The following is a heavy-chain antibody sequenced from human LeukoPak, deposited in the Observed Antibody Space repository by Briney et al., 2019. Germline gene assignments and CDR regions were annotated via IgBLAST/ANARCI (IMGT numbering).Heavy chain of an antibody. V-gene: IGHV1-2*02. CDR2: INPNSGGT. CDR1: GYTFTDSY. D-gene: IGHD6-19*01. J-gene: IGHJ2*01. CDR3: ARRRPVAATYWPFDL. Sequence: ASVKVSCKASGYTFTDSYIHWVRQAPGQGLEWMGFINPNSGGTDYAQKFQGRVTMTRDTSIYTAYMELSSLRSDDTAVYYCARRRPVAATYWPFDLWGRGTLVTVSS.